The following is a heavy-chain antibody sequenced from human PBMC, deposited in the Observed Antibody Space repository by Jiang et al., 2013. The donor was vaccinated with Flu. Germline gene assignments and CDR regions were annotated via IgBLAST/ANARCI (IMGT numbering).Heavy chain of an antibody. J-gene: IGHJ4*02. V-gene: IGHV4-34*01. CDR3: ARGPDYYDSSGYYYGLFYFDY. Sequence: FLTCAVYVGSFSGYYWSWIRQPPGKGLEWIGEINHSGSTNYNPSLKSRVTISVGTSKNQFSLKLSSVTAADTAVYYCARGPDYYDSSGYYYGLFYFDYWGQGTLVTVSS. D-gene: IGHD3-22*01. CDR2: INHSGST. CDR1: VGSFSGYY.